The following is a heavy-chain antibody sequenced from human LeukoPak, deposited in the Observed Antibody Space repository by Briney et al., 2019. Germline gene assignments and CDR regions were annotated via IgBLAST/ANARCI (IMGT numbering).Heavy chain of an antibody. Sequence: SGGSLRLSCAASGFPFSSYSMTWVRQAPGKGLEWVAVISYDGSNKYYTDSVKGRFTISRDNSKDTLYLQMNSLRVEDTALYYCAKGGEICSGGSCSPGYWGQGTLVTVSS. CDR2: ISYDGSNK. CDR3: AKGGEICSGGSCSPGY. J-gene: IGHJ4*02. CDR1: GFPFSSYS. D-gene: IGHD2-15*01. V-gene: IGHV3-30*18.